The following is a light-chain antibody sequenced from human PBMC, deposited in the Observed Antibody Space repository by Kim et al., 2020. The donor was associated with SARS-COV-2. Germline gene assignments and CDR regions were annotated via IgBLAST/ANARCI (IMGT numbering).Light chain of an antibody. CDR1: NIGRKK. V-gene: IGLV3-21*04. J-gene: IGLJ3*02. CDR2: FNT. Sequence: VAPGKTAIVTCGGDNIGRKKVHWYRQKPGQAPVVVISFNTDRPSGIPERFSGSNAGNTATLTISRVEPADEADYYCQVWDSSSAVVFGGGTKLTVL. CDR3: QVWDSSSAVV.